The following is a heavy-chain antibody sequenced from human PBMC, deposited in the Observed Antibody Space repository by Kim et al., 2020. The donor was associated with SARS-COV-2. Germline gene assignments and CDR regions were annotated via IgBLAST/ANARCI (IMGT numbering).Heavy chain of an antibody. Sequence: GGSLRLSCAASGFTFSSYWMHWVRQAPGKGLVWVSSINSDGSSTSYADSVKGRFTISRDNAKNTLYLQMNSLRAEDTAVYYCARAGDIVVVPPDDWGQGTLVTVSS. CDR3: ARAGDIVVVPPDD. V-gene: IGHV3-74*01. CDR1: GFTFSSYW. D-gene: IGHD2-2*01. CDR2: INSDGSST. J-gene: IGHJ4*02.